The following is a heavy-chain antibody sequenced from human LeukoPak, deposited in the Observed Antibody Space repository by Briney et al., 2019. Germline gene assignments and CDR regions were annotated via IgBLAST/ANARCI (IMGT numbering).Heavy chain of an antibody. CDR2: VNSDGTGT. V-gene: IGHV3-74*01. D-gene: IGHD5-12*01. Sequence: GGSLRLSCAASGFTFSSYWMHWVRHAPGKGLVWVSRVNSDGTGTTYADSVEGRFTISRDNAKNTVYLQMNSLRAEDTAIYYCIRTLIVATSPYMDVWGKGTTVTVSS. CDR3: IRTLIVATSPYMDV. J-gene: IGHJ6*03. CDR1: GFTFSSYW.